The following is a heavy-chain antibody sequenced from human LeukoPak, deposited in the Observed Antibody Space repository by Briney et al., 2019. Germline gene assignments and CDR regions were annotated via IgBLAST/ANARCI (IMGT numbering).Heavy chain of an antibody. CDR1: GYTFTGYY. D-gene: IGHD3-10*01. J-gene: IGHJ4*02. CDR2: INPNSGGT. V-gene: IGHV1-2*02. CDR3: ARVVVRGVIITSVLGY. Sequence: SVKVSCKASGYTFTGYYMHWVRHAPGQGLEWMGWINPNSGGTNYAQKFQGRVTMTRDTSISTAYMELSRLRSDDTAVYYCARVVVRGVIITSVLGYWGQGTLVTVSS.